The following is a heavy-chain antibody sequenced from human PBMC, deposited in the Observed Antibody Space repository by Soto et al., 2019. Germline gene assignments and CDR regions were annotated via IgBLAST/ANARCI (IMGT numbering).Heavy chain of an antibody. J-gene: IGHJ6*02. CDR3: DRIRGIHGTYFYGIDV. Sequence: GGSLRLSCAASGFTFSMYWMTWVRQAPGKGLEWVANIREDGSDQYYVDSVKGRFAISRDNAKNSLSLQMSSLGAEETAVYYCDRIRGIHGTYFYGIDVWGQGTTVTVSS. V-gene: IGHV3-7*03. CDR2: IREDGSDQ. D-gene: IGHD3-10*01. CDR1: GFTFSMYW.